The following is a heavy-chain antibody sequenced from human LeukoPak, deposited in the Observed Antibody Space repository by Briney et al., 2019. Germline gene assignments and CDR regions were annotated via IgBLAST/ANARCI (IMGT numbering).Heavy chain of an antibody. V-gene: IGHV1-69*04. D-gene: IGHD3-3*01. J-gene: IGHJ4*02. CDR2: IIPILGIA. CDR3: ARESLTIFGVVIMDY. CDR1: GGTFSSYT. Sequence: SVKVSCKASGGTFSSYTISWVRQAPGQGLEWMGRIIPILGIANYTQKFQGRVTITADKSTSTAYMGLSSLRSEDTAVYYCARESLTIFGVVIMDYWGQGTLVTVSS.